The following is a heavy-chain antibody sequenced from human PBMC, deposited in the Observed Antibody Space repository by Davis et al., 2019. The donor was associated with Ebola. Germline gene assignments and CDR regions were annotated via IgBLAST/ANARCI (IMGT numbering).Heavy chain of an antibody. CDR1: GFTLSTYA. CDR3: AKQRGVGAIDYDY. Sequence: GESLKIPCAASGFTLSTYAMGWVRQAPGKGLEWVSDISSGGGAPYYADSVKGRFTTFSDNPKNTLYLQMNSLRADDTAVYYCAKQRGVGAIDYDYWGRGTVVTVSS. D-gene: IGHD1-26*01. CDR2: ISSGGGAP. V-gene: IGHV3-23*01. J-gene: IGHJ4*02.